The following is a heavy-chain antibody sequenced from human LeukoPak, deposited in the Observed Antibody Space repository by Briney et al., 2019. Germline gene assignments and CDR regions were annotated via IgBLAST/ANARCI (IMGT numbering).Heavy chain of an antibody. CDR1: GITFSNSA. Sequence: PGGSLRLSCVPSGITFSNSALSWVRQAPGKGLEWVSTITKSGDQTYYADSVKGLFTISRDISKNTLYLQMNSLRAEDTAVYHCVKSAGKDGYRDVFDIWGQGPVVTVSS. J-gene: IGHJ3*02. CDR3: VKSAGKDGYRDVFDI. CDR2: ITKSGDQT. D-gene: IGHD5-24*01. V-gene: IGHV3-23*01.